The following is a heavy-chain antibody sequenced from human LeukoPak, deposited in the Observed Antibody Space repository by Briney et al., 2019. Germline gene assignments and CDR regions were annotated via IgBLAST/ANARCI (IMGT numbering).Heavy chain of an antibody. D-gene: IGHD3-22*01. V-gene: IGHV3-NL1*01. J-gene: IGHJ4*02. Sequence: GGSLRLSCADFTFTYSNYSMNWVRQAPGKGLEWVSSIKGRFTISRDNSKNTLYLQMNSLRAEDTAVYYCAKVGYYDSSGYPDYWGQGTLVTVSS. CDR2: I. CDR3: AKVGYYDSSGYPDY. CDR1: TFTYSNYS.